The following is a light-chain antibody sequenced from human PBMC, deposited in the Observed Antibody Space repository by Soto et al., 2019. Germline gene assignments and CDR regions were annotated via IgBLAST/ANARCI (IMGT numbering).Light chain of an antibody. Sequence: QSVLTQSPSASGTPGQRVVISCSGSSSNIGRNMVNWYQQLPGMAPKLLMCYDNQRPSGVPDRLSGSRSGTSASLAISGLQSEDEADYYCAAWDDSLNGEIFGTGTKVTVL. J-gene: IGLJ1*01. CDR3: AAWDDSLNGEI. V-gene: IGLV1-44*01. CDR2: YDN. CDR1: SSNIGRNM.